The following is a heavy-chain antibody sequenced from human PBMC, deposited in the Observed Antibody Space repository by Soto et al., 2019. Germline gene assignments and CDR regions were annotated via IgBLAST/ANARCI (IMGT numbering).Heavy chain of an antibody. D-gene: IGHD3-3*01. V-gene: IGHV4-30-4*01. J-gene: IGHJ5*02. Sequence: SETLSLTCTVPGGSISSGDYYWSWIRQPPGKGLEWIGYIYYSGSTYYNPSLKSRVTISVDTSKNQFSLKLSSVTAADTAVYYCARGTRYYDFWSGYYPGNWFDPWGQGTLVTVSS. CDR3: ARGTRYYDFWSGYYPGNWFDP. CDR2: IYYSGST. CDR1: GGSISSGDYY.